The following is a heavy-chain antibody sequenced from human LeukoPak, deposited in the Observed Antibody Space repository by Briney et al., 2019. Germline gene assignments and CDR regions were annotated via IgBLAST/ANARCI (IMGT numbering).Heavy chain of an antibody. CDR3: ARRVTMVRGAVVWFDP. J-gene: IGHJ5*02. Sequence: GESLKISCKGSGYSFTSYWIGWVRQMPGKGLEWMGIIYPGDSDTRYSPSFQGQVTISADKSIRTAYLQWSSLKASDTAMYYCARRVTMVRGAVVWFDPWGQGTLVTVSS. CDR1: GYSFTSYW. CDR2: IYPGDSDT. V-gene: IGHV5-51*01. D-gene: IGHD3-10*01.